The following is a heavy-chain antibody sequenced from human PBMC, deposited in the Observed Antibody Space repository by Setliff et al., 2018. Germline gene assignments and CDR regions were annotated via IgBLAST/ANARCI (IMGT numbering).Heavy chain of an antibody. Sequence: SETLSLTCTVSGGSMSSGPNYWSWIRQPAGRGLEWVGRVYSSVYSSGITSYNPSLKSRVTMSVDTSKKRFSLMLRSVTAADTAIYYCARYNSSAACFDLWGPGTLVTVSS. J-gene: IGHJ5*02. CDR2: VYSSVYSSGIT. CDR3: ARYNSSAACFDL. D-gene: IGHD1-20*01. CDR1: GGSMSSGPNY. V-gene: IGHV4-61*02.